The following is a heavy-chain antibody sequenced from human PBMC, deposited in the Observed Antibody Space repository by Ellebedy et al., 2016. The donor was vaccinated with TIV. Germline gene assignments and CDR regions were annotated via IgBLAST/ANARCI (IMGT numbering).Heavy chain of an antibody. J-gene: IGHJ3*02. D-gene: IGHD1-26*01. CDR1: GFSFRSYW. Sequence: GGSLRLSCAASGFSFRSYWMSWVRQAPGQGLEWVANINQDGSQKYYVDSVKGRFTISRESAKNSLYLQMNSLRVDDAAMYYCATGGSYGDYLSPTHAFEIWGQGTMLIVSS. CDR3: ATGGSYGDYLSPTHAFEI. V-gene: IGHV3-7*01. CDR2: INQDGSQK.